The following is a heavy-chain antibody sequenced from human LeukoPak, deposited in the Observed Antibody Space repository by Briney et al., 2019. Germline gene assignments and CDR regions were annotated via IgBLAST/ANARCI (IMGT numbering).Heavy chain of an antibody. Sequence: ASVKVSCKASGDTFTTYGITWVRQAPGQGLEWMGWINPNSGGTNYAQKFQGWVTMTRDTSISTAYMELSRLRSDDTAVYYCARDRNGGYMVYFDYWGQGTLVTVSS. CDR3: ARDRNGGYMVYFDY. D-gene: IGHD4-17*01. V-gene: IGHV1-2*04. CDR2: INPNSGGT. CDR1: GDTFTTYG. J-gene: IGHJ4*02.